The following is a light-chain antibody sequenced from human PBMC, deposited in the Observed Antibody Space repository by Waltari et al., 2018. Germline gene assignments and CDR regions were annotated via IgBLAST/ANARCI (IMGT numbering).Light chain of an antibody. Sequence: QSALTQPPSASGSPGQSVTISCTGTSSDVGGYNSVSWYQQHPGKAPKLMIYEVTKRPSGVPDRCSGSKSGNTASLTVSGLQAEDETDYYCSSDAGSNKLVFGGGTKLTVL. V-gene: IGLV2-8*01. CDR3: SSDAGSNKLV. CDR1: SSDVGGYNS. CDR2: EVT. J-gene: IGLJ2*01.